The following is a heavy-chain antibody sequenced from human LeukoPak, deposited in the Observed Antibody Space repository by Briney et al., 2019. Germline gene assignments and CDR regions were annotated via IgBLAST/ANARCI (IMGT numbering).Heavy chain of an antibody. CDR3: ARGYSYGYVLDY. D-gene: IGHD5-18*01. Sequence: GRSLRLSCAASGFTFSSYAMHWVRQAPGKGLEWVAVISYDGSNKYYADSVKGRFTISRDNSKNTLYLQMNSLRAEDTAVYYCARGYSYGYVLDYWGQGTLGNVSS. CDR1: GFTFSSYA. CDR2: ISYDGSNK. V-gene: IGHV3-30*04. J-gene: IGHJ4*02.